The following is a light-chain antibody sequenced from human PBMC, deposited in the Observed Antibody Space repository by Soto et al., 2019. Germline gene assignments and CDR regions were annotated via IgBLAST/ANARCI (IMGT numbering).Light chain of an antibody. CDR1: SSDVGTYNR. V-gene: IGLV2-18*02. J-gene: IGLJ2*01. CDR2: EVS. Sequence: QSALTQPPSVSGSPGQSVTISCTGTSSDVGTYNRVSWYQQAPGTAPKLILYEVSNRPSGVPDRFSGSRSGNTASLTISGLQAEDEADYHCSSYTGRSTLVIFGGGTQLTVL. CDR3: SSYTGRSTLVI.